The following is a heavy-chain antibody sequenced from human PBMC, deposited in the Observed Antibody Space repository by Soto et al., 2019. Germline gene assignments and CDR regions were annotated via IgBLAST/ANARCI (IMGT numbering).Heavy chain of an antibody. CDR2: IYYSGST. D-gene: IGHD3-22*01. V-gene: IGHV4-39*01. Sequence: PSETLSLTCTVSGGSISSSSYYWGWIRQPPGKGLEWIGSIYYSGSTYYNPSLKRRVTISVDTSKNQFSLKLSSVTAADTAVYYCARHSTDYYDSSGYPNDAFDIWGQGTMVTVSS. CDR3: ARHSTDYYDSSGYPNDAFDI. CDR1: GGSISSSSYY. J-gene: IGHJ3*02.